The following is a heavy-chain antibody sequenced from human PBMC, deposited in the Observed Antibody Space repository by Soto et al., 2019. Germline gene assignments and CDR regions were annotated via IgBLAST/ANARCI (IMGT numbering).Heavy chain of an antibody. CDR2: VSTNDDRT. V-gene: IGHV1-18*01. CDR3: ARELNIETSAYYALAC. CDR1: GYIFTAYG. D-gene: IGHD3-22*01. J-gene: IGHJ4*02. Sequence: ASVKVSCKTSGYIFTAYGLAWLRQAPGQRREWMGWVSTNDDRTNYAQKLQGRVAMTTARSTTTTSMELRSLRPDDTAVYYCARELNIETSAYYALACWGPGTLVTVSS.